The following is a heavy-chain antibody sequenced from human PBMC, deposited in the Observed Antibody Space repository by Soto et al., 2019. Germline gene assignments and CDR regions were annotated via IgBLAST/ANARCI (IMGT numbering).Heavy chain of an antibody. CDR3: AHRHGYYDILTGYYIPSNWFDP. CDR2: IYWNDDK. J-gene: IGHJ5*02. D-gene: IGHD3-9*01. Sequence: SGPTLVNPTQTLTLTCTFSGFSLSTSGVGVGWIRQPPGKALEWLALIYWNDDKRYSPSLKSRLTITKDTSKNQVVLTMTNMDPVDTATYYCAHRHGYYDILTGYYIPSNWFDPWGQGTLVTVSS. CDR1: GFSLSTSGVG. V-gene: IGHV2-5*01.